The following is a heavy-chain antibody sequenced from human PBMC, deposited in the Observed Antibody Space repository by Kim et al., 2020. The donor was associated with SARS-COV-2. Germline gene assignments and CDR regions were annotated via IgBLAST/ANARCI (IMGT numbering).Heavy chain of an antibody. J-gene: IGHJ4*02. Sequence: ASVKVSCKASGYTFSSYYMHWVRQAPGQGLEWMGIINPSDGKTYAQKFQGRVTMTRDTSTSTVYMEMSSLKSEDTAVYYCARAPSGWSYFDYWGQGTLVTVSS. V-gene: IGHV1-46*01. CDR2: INPSDGK. D-gene: IGHD6-19*01. CDR3: ARAPSGWSYFDY. CDR1: GYTFSSYY.